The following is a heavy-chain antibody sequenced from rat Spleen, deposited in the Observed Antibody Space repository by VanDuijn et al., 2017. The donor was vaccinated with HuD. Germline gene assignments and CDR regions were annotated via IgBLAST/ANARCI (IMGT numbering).Heavy chain of an antibody. V-gene: IGHV5-31*01. CDR1: GFTFNYYW. CDR2: ITNAAGKV. CDR3: ARHGRGERTYYYVLDA. Sequence: EVQLVESGGGLVQPGRSLKLSCVTSGFTFNYYWMTWIRQAPGKGLEWVASITNAAGKVYYPDSVKGRFTISRDNAKNILYLEMDSLRSEDTATYYCARHGRGERTYYYVLDAWGQGASVTVSS. D-gene: IGHD4-3*01. J-gene: IGHJ4*01.